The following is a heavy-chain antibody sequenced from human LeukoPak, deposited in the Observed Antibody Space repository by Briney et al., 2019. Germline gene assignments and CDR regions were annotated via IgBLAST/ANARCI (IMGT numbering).Heavy chain of an antibody. CDR2: ISGSGGNT. D-gene: IGHD3-22*01. CDR1: GFTFSSYG. Sequence: GGTPRLSCAASGFTFSSYGMSWVRQAPGKGLEWVSAISGSGGNTYYADSVKGRFTISRDNSKNTLHLQMNSLRAEDTAVYYCAKGLKLPAGYWGQGTLVTVSS. V-gene: IGHV3-23*01. J-gene: IGHJ4*02. CDR3: AKGLKLPAGY.